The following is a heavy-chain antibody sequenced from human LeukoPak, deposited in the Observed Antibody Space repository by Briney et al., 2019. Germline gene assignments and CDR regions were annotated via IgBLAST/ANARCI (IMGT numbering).Heavy chain of an antibody. CDR1: GGSISGYY. Sequence: SETLSLTCTVSGGSISGYYWSWIRQPPGKGLEWIGEINHSGSTNYNPSLKSRVTISVDTSKNQFSLKLSSVTAADTAVYYCASQSGSYYRARKYYFDYWGQGTLVTVSS. J-gene: IGHJ4*02. CDR3: ASQSGSYYRARKYYFDY. V-gene: IGHV4-34*01. CDR2: INHSGST. D-gene: IGHD1-26*01.